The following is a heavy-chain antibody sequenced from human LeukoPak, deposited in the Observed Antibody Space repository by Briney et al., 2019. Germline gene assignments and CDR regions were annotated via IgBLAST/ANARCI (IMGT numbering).Heavy chain of an antibody. J-gene: IGHJ6*03. V-gene: IGHV4-39*01. CDR3: AKHGGTYFDYYYYYYMDV. Sequence: SETLSLTCTVSGGSISSSSYYWGWIRQPPGKGLEWIGSIYYSGSTYYNPSLKSRVTISVDTSKNQFSLKLSSVTAADTAVYYCAKHGGTYFDYYYYYYMDVWGKGTTVTISS. CDR2: IYYSGST. CDR1: GGSISSSSYY. D-gene: IGHD1-26*01.